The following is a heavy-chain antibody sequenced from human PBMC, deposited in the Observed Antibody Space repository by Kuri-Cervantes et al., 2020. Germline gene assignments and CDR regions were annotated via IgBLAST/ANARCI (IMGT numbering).Heavy chain of an antibody. CDR2: IKQDGSEK. V-gene: IGHV3-7*01. CDR1: GFTFSSYW. J-gene: IGHJ6*02. D-gene: IGHD4-17*01. CDR3: ARNYGDYGMDV. Sequence: GESLKISCAASGFTFSSYWMSWVRQAPGKGLEWVANIKQDGSEKYYVDSVKGRFTISRDNAKNSLYLQMNSLRAEDTAVYYCARNYGDYGMDVWGQGTTVTVSS.